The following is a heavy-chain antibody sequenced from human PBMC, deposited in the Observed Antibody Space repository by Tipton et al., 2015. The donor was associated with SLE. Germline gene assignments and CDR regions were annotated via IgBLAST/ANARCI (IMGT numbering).Heavy chain of an antibody. D-gene: IGHD1-26*01. CDR3: AREGGGPDY. J-gene: IGHJ4*02. CDR2: INHSGST. Sequence: TLSLTCAVYGGSLSGSYWSWIRQPPGKGLEWIGEINHSGSTNSNPSLKSRVTISVDTSKNQFSLKLRSVTAADTAVYYCAREGGGPDYWGQGTLVTVSS. V-gene: IGHV4-34*01. CDR1: GGSLSGSY.